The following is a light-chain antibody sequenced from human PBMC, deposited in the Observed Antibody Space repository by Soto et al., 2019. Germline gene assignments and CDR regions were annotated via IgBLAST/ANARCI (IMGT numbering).Light chain of an antibody. J-gene: IGKJ2*01. Sequence: EIVLTQSPATLSLSPGERATLSCRASQSVSSYLAWYQQKPGQAPRLLIYDASNRATCIPARFSGSGSGTDFTLTISSLEPEDFAVYYCQHRSNWPPYTFGQGTKLEIK. CDR1: QSVSSY. CDR3: QHRSNWPPYT. CDR2: DAS. V-gene: IGKV3-11*01.